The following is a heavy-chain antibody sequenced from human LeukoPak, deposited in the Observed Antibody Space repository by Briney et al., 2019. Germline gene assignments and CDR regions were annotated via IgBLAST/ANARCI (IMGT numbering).Heavy chain of an antibody. J-gene: IGHJ4*02. CDR2: MNPNSGNT. CDR1: GYTFTSYD. V-gene: IGHV1-8*01. CDR3: ATDRRWGVVVAATLFDY. Sequence: GASVTVSCKASGYTFTSYDINWVRQATGQGLEWMGWMNPNSGNTGYAQKFQGRVTMTEDTSTDTAYMELSSLRSEDTAVYYCATDRRWGVVVAATLFDYWGQGTLVTVSS. D-gene: IGHD2-15*01.